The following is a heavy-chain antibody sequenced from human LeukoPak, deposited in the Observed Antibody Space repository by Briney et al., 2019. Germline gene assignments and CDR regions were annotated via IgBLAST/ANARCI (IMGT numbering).Heavy chain of an antibody. CDR2: ISYDGSNK. CDR1: GFTFSSYG. Sequence: PGGSLRLSCAASGFTFSSYGMHWVRQAPGKGLEWVAVISYDGSNKYYADSVKGRFTISRDNSKNTLYLQMNSLRVEDTAIYYCAKDQGSTIFGVVIFYWGQGTLVTVSS. D-gene: IGHD3-3*01. J-gene: IGHJ4*02. CDR3: AKDQGSTIFGVVIFY. V-gene: IGHV3-30*18.